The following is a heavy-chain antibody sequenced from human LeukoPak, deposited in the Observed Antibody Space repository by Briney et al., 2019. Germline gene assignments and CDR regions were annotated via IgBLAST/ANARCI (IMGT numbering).Heavy chain of an antibody. CDR2: IISDGSIT. Sequence: PSGGSLRLSCTASGFIFSAYEMIWVRHAPGKGLVWVSRIISDGSITTYADSVKGRFTISRDNAKNTLYLQMNSLRAEDTAVYYCARVVYYYDSSGYPGAFDIWGQGTMVTVSS. V-gene: IGHV3-74*01. CDR3: ARVVYYYDSSGYPGAFDI. CDR1: GFIFSAYE. J-gene: IGHJ3*02. D-gene: IGHD3-22*01.